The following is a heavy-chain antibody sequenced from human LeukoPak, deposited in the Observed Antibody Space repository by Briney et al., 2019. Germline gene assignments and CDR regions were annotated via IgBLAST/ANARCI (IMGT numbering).Heavy chain of an antibody. D-gene: IGHD3-10*01. CDR2: ISSSSSTI. V-gene: IGHV3-48*04. Sequence: GGSLRLSCAASGFTFSSYSMNWVRQAPGKGLEWVSYISSSSSTIYYTGSVKGRFTISRDNAKNSLYLQMNSLRAEDMAVYYCARGYYGSVTYYNAEKHGMDVWGQGTTVTVSS. J-gene: IGHJ6*02. CDR3: ARGYYGSVTYYNAEKHGMDV. CDR1: GFTFSSYS.